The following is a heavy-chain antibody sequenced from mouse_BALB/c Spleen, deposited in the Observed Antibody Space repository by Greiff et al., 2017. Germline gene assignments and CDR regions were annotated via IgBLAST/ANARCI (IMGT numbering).Heavy chain of an antibody. CDR2: ISSGSSTI. Sequence: EVKLVESGGGLVQPGGSRKLSCAASGFTFSSFGMHWVRQAPEKGLEWVAYISSGSSTIYYADTVKGRFTISRDNPKNTLFLQMTSLRSEDTAMYYCARSGNSLLMHFDGWGAGTTVTVSA. CDR3: ARSGNSLLMHFDG. CDR1: GFTFSSFG. D-gene: IGHD1-2*01. J-gene: IGHJ1*01. V-gene: IGHV5-17*02.